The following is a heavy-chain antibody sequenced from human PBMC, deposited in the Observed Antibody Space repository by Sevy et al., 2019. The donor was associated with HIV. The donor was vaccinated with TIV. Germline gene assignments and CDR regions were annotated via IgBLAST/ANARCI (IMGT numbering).Heavy chain of an antibody. CDR2: MYHRGTT. V-gene: IGHV4-4*02. Sequence: SETLSLTCSVSGDSISSSHWWSWVRQTPGKGLEWIGDMYHRGTTNYNPSLKSRVIISVDKSKNQFSLKLTSVTAADTAVYYSAAAAGTDVLGYYFGSWGQGTQVTVSS. CDR3: AAAAGTDVLGYYFGS. CDR1: GDSISSSHW. D-gene: IGHD6-25*01. J-gene: IGHJ4*02.